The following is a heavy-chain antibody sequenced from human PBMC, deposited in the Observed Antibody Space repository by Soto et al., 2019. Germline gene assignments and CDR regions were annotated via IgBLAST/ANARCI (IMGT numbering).Heavy chain of an antibody. V-gene: IGHV3-9*01. CDR2: ISWNSGSI. CDR3: AKAAMVRGVTPGRGTPYYYYYYMDV. Sequence: GGSLRLSCAASGFTFDDYAMHWVRQAPGKGLEWVSGISWNSGSIGYADSVKGRFTISRDNAKNSLYLQMNSLRAEDTALYYCAKAAMVRGVTPGRGTPYYYYYYMDVWGKGTTVTVSS. CDR1: GFTFDDYA. J-gene: IGHJ6*03. D-gene: IGHD3-10*01.